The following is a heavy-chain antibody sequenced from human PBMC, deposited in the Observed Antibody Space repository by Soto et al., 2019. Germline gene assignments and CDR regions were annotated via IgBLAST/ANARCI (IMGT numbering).Heavy chain of an antibody. Sequence: GGSLRLSCAASGFTFDDYGMSWVRQPPGKGLEWVSAINWNGGSTGYADSLKGRFTISRDNAKNSLYLQMNSLRAEDTALYYCAREGAYNDLLTGYDYWGQGTLVTVSS. CDR1: GFTFDDYG. V-gene: IGHV3-20*04. J-gene: IGHJ4*02. CDR2: INWNGGST. CDR3: AREGAYNDLLTGYDY. D-gene: IGHD3-9*01.